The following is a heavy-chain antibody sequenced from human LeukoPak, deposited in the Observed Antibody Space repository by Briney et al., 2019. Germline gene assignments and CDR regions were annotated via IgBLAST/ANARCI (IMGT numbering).Heavy chain of an antibody. D-gene: IGHD6-13*01. Sequence: GGSLRLSCAASGFTFSSYAMSWVRQAPRKGLEWVSAISGSGGSTYYADSVKGRFTISRDNSKNTLYLQMNSLRAEDTAVYYCASAAAQLDTFDYWGQGTLVTVSS. CDR3: ASAAAQLDTFDY. CDR2: ISGSGGST. V-gene: IGHV3-23*01. J-gene: IGHJ4*02. CDR1: GFTFSSYA.